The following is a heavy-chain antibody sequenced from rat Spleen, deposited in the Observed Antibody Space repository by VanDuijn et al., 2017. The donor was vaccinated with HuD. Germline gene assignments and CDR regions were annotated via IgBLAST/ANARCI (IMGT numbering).Heavy chain of an antibody. CDR3: ARSVFDY. V-gene: IGHV5-25*01. J-gene: IGHJ2*01. Sequence: EVQLVESGGGLVQPGRSLKLSCAASGFTFNNYDMAWVRQAPTKGLEWIASITAGGGNTYYRDSVKGRFTISRDNAKSTLYLQMDSLRSEDTATYYCARSVFDYWGQGVMVTVSS. CDR1: GFTFNNYD. CDR2: ITAGGGNT.